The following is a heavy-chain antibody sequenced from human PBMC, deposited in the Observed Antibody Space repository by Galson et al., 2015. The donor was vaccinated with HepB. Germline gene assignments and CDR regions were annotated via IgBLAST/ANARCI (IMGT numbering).Heavy chain of an antibody. CDR3: TRIALSGSYWYFDY. CDR1: GFSFSNYA. D-gene: IGHD1-26*01. CDR2: ISGNGDNT. Sequence: SLRLSCAASGFSFSNYAMAWVRQAPGKGLEWVSGISGNGDNTYYADSVKGRVIISRDNAKNLLYLQMNSLRAEDTAVCYCTRIALSGSYWYFDYWGQGSLVTVSS. V-gene: IGHV3-23*01. J-gene: IGHJ4*02.